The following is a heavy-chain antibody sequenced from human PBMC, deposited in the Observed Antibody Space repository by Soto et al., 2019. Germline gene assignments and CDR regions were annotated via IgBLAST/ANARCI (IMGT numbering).Heavy chain of an antibody. CDR3: ARVLAVTTNYFDY. Sequence: PSEALSLTCTVSGRSISRGGYYWSWIRQQPGKGLAWIGYVYSSGSTYYNPSLKRRVTISVDTSKNQFSLKLSSVTAADTAVYYWARVLAVTTNYFDYWGQGTLVTVSS. CDR1: GRSISRGGYY. V-gene: IGHV4-31*03. CDR2: VYSSGST. D-gene: IGHD4-17*01. J-gene: IGHJ4*02.